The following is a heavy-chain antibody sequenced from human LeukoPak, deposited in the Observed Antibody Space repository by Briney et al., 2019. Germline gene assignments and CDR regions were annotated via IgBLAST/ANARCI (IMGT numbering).Heavy chain of an antibody. CDR3: ARQRNWFDP. CDR2: ISGSGGST. J-gene: IGHJ5*02. V-gene: IGHV3-23*01. Sequence: PGGSLALSCAASGFTFSSYAMSWVRQPPGKGLEWVSAISGSGGSTYYADSVKGRFTISRDNSKNTLYLKMNSLRAEDTAVYYCARQRNWFDPWGQGTLVTVSS. CDR1: GFTFSSYA.